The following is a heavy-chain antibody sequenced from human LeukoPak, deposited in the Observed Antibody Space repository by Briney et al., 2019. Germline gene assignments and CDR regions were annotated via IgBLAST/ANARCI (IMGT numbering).Heavy chain of an antibody. Sequence: GRSLRLSCAASGFTFSTYWMHWVRQAPGKGLVWVSRINSDGTSTSYADSVKGRFTISRDNAKNTLFLQMNSLRAEDTAVYYCARYSSAWHAVDCWGQGTLVTVSS. D-gene: IGHD6-19*01. CDR2: INSDGTST. CDR3: ARYSSAWHAVDC. J-gene: IGHJ4*02. V-gene: IGHV3-74*01. CDR1: GFTFSTYW.